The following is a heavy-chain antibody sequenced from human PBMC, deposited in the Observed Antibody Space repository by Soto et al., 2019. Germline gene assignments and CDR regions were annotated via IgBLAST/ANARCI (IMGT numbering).Heavy chain of an antibody. Sequence: QVQLVQSGAEVKKPGSSVKVSCKASGGAFSSQTFSWVRQAPGQGLEWMGRIIPIVDTPNYAQKFQGRVTISADKSTSTAYMELSSLRSDVTAVYYCARDRSGRGILDLWGQGTMVTVS. D-gene: IGHD3-3*01. CDR3: ARDRSGRGILDL. CDR1: GGAFSSQT. V-gene: IGHV1-69*08. CDR2: IIPIVDTP. J-gene: IGHJ3*01.